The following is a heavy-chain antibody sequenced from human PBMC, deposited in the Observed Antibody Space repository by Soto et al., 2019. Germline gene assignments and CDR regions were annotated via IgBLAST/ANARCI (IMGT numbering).Heavy chain of an antibody. J-gene: IGHJ3*02. V-gene: IGHV3-64*01. Sequence: EVQLLESGGGLVQPGGSLRLCCADSGFTFSSYAMHWVRQAPGQGLEYVSAISSNGGSTYYANSVKARFTISRDNSKNSLYLQMGILRAEDMAVYYCAIGPEGYAFDIWSQGSMVTVSS. CDR3: AIGPEGYAFDI. CDR2: ISSNGGST. CDR1: GFTFSSYA.